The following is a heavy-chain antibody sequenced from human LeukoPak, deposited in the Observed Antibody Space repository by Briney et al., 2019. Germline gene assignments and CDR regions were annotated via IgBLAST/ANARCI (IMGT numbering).Heavy chain of an antibody. Sequence: PGGSLRLSCATSGFTFSMHWVRLAPGKGLDWVAVISFDGGNKFYADSVKGRFSISRDNSKNTLYLRMNSLGLDDTAVYFCARGRAGIAAAGFDYWGQGTLVTVSS. J-gene: IGHJ4*02. V-gene: IGHV3-30-3*01. CDR3: ARGRAGIAAAGFDY. CDR1: GFTFS. D-gene: IGHD6-13*01. CDR2: ISFDGGNK.